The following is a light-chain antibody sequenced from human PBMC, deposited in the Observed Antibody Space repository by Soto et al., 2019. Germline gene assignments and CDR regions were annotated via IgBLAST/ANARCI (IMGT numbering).Light chain of an antibody. J-gene: IGLJ3*02. CDR1: NSNIGSNA. Sequence: QSVLTQSPSVSGAPRQSVNISCSGNNSNIGSNAVHWYQQLPGKAPKLLMYYNDMLPSGVSDRFSGSKSGTSASLAISGLQSEDEGDYYCETWDDRLTAGVFGGGTKLTVL. CDR3: ETWDDRLTAGV. V-gene: IGLV1-36*01. CDR2: YND.